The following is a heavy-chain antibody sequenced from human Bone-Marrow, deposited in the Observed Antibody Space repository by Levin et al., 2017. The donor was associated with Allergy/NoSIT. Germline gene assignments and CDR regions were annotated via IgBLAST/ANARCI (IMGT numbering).Heavy chain of an antibody. CDR1: GFTFSSYG. CDR2: IWYDGSNK. Sequence: GGSLRLSCAASGFTFSSYGMHWVRQAPGKGLEWVAVIWYDGSNKYYADSVKGRFTISRDNSKNTLYLQMNSLRAEDTAVYYCARGNYSDKLRSGGFDPWGQGTLVTVSS. V-gene: IGHV3-33*01. J-gene: IGHJ5*02. D-gene: IGHD1-7*01. CDR3: ARGNYSDKLRSGGFDP.